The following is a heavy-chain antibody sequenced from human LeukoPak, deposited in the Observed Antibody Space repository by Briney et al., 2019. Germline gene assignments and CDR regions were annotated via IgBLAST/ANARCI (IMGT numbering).Heavy chain of an antibody. CDR1: GGSFSGYS. J-gene: IGHJ4*02. CDR3: ARDTYYDILTGYFFDY. CDR2: INHSGST. V-gene: IGHV4-34*01. Sequence: SETLSLTCAVYGGSFSGYSWSWIRQPPGKGLEWIGEINHSGSTNYNPSLKSRVTISVDTSKNQFSLKLSSVTAADTAVYYCARDTYYDILTGYFFDYWGQGTLVTVSS. D-gene: IGHD3-9*01.